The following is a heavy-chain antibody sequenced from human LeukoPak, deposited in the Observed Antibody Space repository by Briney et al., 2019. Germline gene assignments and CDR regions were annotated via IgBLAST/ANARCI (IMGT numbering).Heavy chain of an antibody. D-gene: IGHD3-9*01. V-gene: IGHV3-30-3*01. CDR1: GFTFSSYA. CDR3: ARDLRRYDILTGSDY. Sequence: GGSLRLSCAASGFTFSSYAMHWVRQAPGKGLEWVAFISYDGSNKYYADSVKGRFTISRDNSKNTLYLQMNSLRAEDTAVYYCARDLRRYDILTGSDYWGQGTLVTVSS. J-gene: IGHJ4*02. CDR2: ISYDGSNK.